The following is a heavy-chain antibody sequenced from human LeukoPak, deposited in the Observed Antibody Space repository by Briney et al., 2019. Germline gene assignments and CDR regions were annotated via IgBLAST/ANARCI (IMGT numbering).Heavy chain of an antibody. CDR3: AKGGCRCTCNPLAY. J-gene: IGHJ4*02. D-gene: IGHD3-16*02. CDR2: SGDSDGST. Sequence: GGSLRLSCAASGFTFSGSGMSWVRQAPGKGLEWISSSGDSDGSTYYADSLKGRFTISRDNSKNTLYLQMNNLRAEDTAVYYCAKGGCRCTCNPLAYWGQGALVTVSP. V-gene: IGHV3-23*01. CDR1: GFTFSGSG.